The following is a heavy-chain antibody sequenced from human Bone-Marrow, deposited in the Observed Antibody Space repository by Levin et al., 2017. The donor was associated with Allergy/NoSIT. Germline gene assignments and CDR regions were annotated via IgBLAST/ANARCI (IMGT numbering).Heavy chain of an antibody. CDR1: GFVFGNYA. J-gene: IGHJ6*03. CDR2: ISGSAERT. D-gene: IGHD3-10*01. V-gene: IGHV3-23*01. CDR3: AKYSILWFGELGYMDV. Sequence: PGGSLRLSCAASGFVFGNYAMNWVRQAPGKGLEWVSTISGSAERTNYADAVKGRFTISRENSKNTLYLQMNTLRVEDMAVYYCAKYSILWFGELGYMDVWGKGTTVTVSS.